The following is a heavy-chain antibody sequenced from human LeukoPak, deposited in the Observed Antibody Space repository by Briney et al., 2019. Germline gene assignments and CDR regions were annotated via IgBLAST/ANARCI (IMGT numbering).Heavy chain of an antibody. CDR1: GFIFSNYG. Sequence: GGSLRLSCAASGFIFSNYGMHWVRQAPGKGLEWVAFIRYDGSNKYHADSVKGRFTISRDNSRNTLYLQMNSLRAEDTAVYYCAKRTSGSSYYFDYWGQGTLVTVSS. CDR2: IRYDGSNK. CDR3: AKRTSGSSYYFDY. V-gene: IGHV3-30*02. J-gene: IGHJ4*02. D-gene: IGHD3-10*01.